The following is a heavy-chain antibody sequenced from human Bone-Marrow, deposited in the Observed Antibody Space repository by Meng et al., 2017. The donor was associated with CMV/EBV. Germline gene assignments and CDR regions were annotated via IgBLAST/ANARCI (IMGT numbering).Heavy chain of an antibody. CDR1: GYSFTSYW. CDR3: ASQTYYCDSSGYSGDAFDI. Sequence: GESLKISCKGSGYSFTSYWIGWVRQMPGKGLEWMGIIYPGDSDTRYSPSFQGQVTISADKSISTAYLQWSSLKASDTAMYYCASQTYYCDSSGYSGDAFDIWGQGPMVTGSS. CDR2: IYPGDSDT. D-gene: IGHD3-22*01. V-gene: IGHV5-51*01. J-gene: IGHJ3*02.